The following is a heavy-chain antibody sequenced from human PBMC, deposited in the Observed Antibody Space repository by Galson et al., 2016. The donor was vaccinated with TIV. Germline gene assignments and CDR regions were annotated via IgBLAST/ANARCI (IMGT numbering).Heavy chain of an antibody. CDR1: GYTFTSYY. V-gene: IGHV1-46*01. J-gene: IGHJ4*02. CDR3: ARVLEVAGTDY. Sequence: SVKVSCKASGYTFTSYYMHWVRQAPGQGLEWMGIINPSGGSTSYAQKFQGRVTMTRDTSTSTVYMERSSLRSEETAVYYCARVLEVAGTDYWGQGTLVTVSS. CDR2: INPSGGST. D-gene: IGHD6-19*01.